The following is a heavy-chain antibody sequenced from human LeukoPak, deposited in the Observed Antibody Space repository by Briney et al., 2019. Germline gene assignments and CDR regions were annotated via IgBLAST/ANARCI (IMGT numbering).Heavy chain of an antibody. J-gene: IGHJ5*02. CDR1: GGSISSFY. D-gene: IGHD5-12*01. CDR3: ARGGYSGSDWTT. Sequence: SQTLSLTCTVSGGSISSFYWNWIRQPPGKGLEWIAYIYHSGDTRYNPSLKSRVTISVDTSKSQFSLKLSSVTAADTAVYYCARGGYSGSDWTTWGQGTRVTVSS. CDR2: IYHSGDT. V-gene: IGHV4-59*01.